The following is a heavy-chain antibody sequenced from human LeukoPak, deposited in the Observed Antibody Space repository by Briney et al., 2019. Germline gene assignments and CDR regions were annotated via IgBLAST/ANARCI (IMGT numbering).Heavy chain of an antibody. J-gene: IGHJ4*02. CDR1: GLTVSNNY. V-gene: IGHV3-66*01. Sequence: GGSLRLSCAASGLTVSNNYMGWVRQAREKRLEWVSAISGVSSTYYADSVRGRFTISRDNSRNTLHLQMNSLRAEDTAVYYCARSGYYYDSSGYFYWGQGTLVTVSS. CDR3: ARSGYYYDSSGYFY. CDR2: ISGVSST. D-gene: IGHD3-22*01.